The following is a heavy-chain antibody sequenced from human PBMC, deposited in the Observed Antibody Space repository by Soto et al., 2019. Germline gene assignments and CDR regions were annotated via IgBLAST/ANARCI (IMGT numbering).Heavy chain of an antibody. Sequence: SETLSLTCAVYGGSFSGYYWSWIRQPPGKGLEWIGEINHSGSTNYNPSLKSRVTISVDTSKNQFSLKLSSVTAADTAVYYCGRGRALITFGGVIAGPILYYWGQGTLVTVSS. CDR1: GGSFSGYY. V-gene: IGHV4-34*01. D-gene: IGHD3-16*01. CDR2: INHSGST. J-gene: IGHJ4*02. CDR3: GRGRALITFGGVIAGPILYY.